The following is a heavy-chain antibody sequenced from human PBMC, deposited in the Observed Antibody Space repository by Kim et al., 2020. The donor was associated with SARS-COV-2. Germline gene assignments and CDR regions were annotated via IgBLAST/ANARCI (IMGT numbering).Heavy chain of an antibody. J-gene: IGHJ4*02. D-gene: IGHD1-26*01. V-gene: IGHV1-2*02. CDR2: VNPTSGGT. CDR3: ATRRAVVGAAMVY. CDR1: GYNFRGYY. Sequence: ASVKVSCKASGYNFRGYYMHWVRQATGRGLEWMGSVNPTSGGTNFALNFKGRVSITTNASISTAFLELTNLTSADTAVYFCATRRAVVGAAMVYWGQGTQICLSS.